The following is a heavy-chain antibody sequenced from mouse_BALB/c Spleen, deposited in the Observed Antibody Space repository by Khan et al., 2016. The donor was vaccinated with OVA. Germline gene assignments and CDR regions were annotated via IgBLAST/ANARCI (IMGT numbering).Heavy chain of an antibody. D-gene: IGHD2-10*01. J-gene: IGHJ4*01. CDR1: GFSLTDYG. CDR2: IWSDGST. CDR3: ARQPYYHYYVMDY. V-gene: IGHV2-6-1*01. Sequence: VQLKESGPALVAPSQSLSITCTISGFSLTDYGVHWVRQPPGKGLEWLVVIWSDGSTTYNSALKSRLSISKDNSKSQGFLKMNSLQTDDTAVYYCARQPYYHYYVMDYWGQGTSVTVSS.